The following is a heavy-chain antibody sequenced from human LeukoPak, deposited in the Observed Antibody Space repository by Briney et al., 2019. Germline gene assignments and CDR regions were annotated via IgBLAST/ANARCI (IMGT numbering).Heavy chain of an antibody. CDR3: ARDRGVVVVAFDI. J-gene: IGHJ3*02. V-gene: IGHV3-23*01. CDR1: GFTVSDYS. D-gene: IGHD3-22*01. Sequence: GGSLRLSCAASGFTVSDYSMSWVRQAPGKGLEWVSAISGSGGYTDYADSVKGRFTISKDNSKNTLYMRMSSLRAEDTALYYCARDRGVVVVAFDIWGQGTMVTVSS. CDR2: ISGSGGYT.